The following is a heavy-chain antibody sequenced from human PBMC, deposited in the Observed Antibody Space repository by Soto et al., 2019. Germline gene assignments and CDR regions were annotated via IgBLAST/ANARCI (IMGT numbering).Heavy chain of an antibody. Sequence: AAVKVSCKASGYTFTSYYIHWVRQAPGQGLEWMGIINPRGGITTYAQKFQGRLTMTGDTSTSTVYMELSSLTSEDTAMYHCASSPAYGSSWYGIPPDLSHGMDVWGQGTTVTVSS. V-gene: IGHV1-46*01. CDR2: INPRGGIT. CDR3: ASSPAYGSSWYGIPPDLSHGMDV. CDR1: GYTFTSYY. D-gene: IGHD6-13*01. J-gene: IGHJ6*02.